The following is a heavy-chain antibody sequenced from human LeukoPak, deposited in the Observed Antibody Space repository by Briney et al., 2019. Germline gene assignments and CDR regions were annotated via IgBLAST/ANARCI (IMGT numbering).Heavy chain of an antibody. J-gene: IGHJ4*02. V-gene: IGHV4-39*01. D-gene: IGHD6-19*01. CDR2: IYYSGST. CDR1: GGSISSSSYY. CDR3: ARHVTPISVAQLDY. Sequence: PSETLSLTCTVSGGSISSSSYYWGWIRQPPGKGLEWIGSIYYSGSTYYNPSLKSRVTISVDTSKNQFSLKLRSVTAAYTAVNYFARHVTPISVAQLDYWGQGTLVTVSS.